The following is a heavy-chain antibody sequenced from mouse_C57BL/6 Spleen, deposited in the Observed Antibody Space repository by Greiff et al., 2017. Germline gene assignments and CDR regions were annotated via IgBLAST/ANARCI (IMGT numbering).Heavy chain of an antibody. J-gene: IGHJ3*01. V-gene: IGHV1-81*01. CDR3: ARDRDYYGSSPAWFAY. Sequence: LVESGAELARPGASVKLSCKASGYTFTSYGISWVKQRTGQGLEWIGEIYPRSGNTYYNEKFKGKATLTADKSSSTAYMELRSLTSEDSAVYFCARDRDYYGSSPAWFAYWGQGTLVTVSA. CDR1: GYTFTSYG. D-gene: IGHD1-1*01. CDR2: IYPRSGNT.